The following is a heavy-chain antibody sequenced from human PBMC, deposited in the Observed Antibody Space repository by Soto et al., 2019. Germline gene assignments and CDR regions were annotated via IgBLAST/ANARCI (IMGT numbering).Heavy chain of an antibody. Sequence: PSETLSLTCTVSGGSISSYYWSWIRQPPGKGLEWIGYIYYSGSTNYNPSLKSRVTISVDTSKNQFSLKLSSVTAADTAVYYCARHGPMTTVTTRTFDYWGQGTLVTVSS. J-gene: IGHJ4*02. V-gene: IGHV4-59*08. CDR3: ARHGPMTTVTTRTFDY. D-gene: IGHD4-17*01. CDR2: IYYSGST. CDR1: GGSISSYY.